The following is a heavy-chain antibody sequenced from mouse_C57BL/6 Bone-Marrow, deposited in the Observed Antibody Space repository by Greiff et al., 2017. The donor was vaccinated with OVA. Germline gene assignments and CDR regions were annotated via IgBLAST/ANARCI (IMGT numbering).Heavy chain of an antibody. CDR1: GYSITSDY. CDR3: ARLTYYYGSSYRYFDV. J-gene: IGHJ1*03. CDR2: ISYSGST. Sequence: EVQRVESGPGLAKPSQTLSLTCSVTGYSITSDYWNWIRKFPGNKLEYMGYISYSGSTYYNPSLKSRISITRDTSKNQYYLQLNSVTTEDTATYYGARLTYYYGSSYRYFDVWGTGTTVTVSS. D-gene: IGHD1-1*01. V-gene: IGHV3-8*01.